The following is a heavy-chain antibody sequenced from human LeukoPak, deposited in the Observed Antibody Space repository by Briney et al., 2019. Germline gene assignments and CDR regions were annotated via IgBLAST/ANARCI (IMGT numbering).Heavy chain of an antibody. Sequence: SETLSLTCTVSGGSISSSSYYWGWIRQPPGKGLEWIGYIYYSGSTNYNPSLKSRVTISVDTSKNQFSLKLSSVTAADTAVYYCARVRQNYDFWSGYYSAYGMDVWGQGTTVTVSS. CDR3: ARVRQNYDFWSGYYSAYGMDV. J-gene: IGHJ6*02. CDR1: GGSISSSSYY. CDR2: IYYSGST. V-gene: IGHV4-61*05. D-gene: IGHD3-3*01.